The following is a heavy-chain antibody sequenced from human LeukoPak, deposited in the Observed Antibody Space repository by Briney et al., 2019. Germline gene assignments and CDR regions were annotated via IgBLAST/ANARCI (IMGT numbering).Heavy chain of an antibody. CDR3: ARDEGSSYPFDY. CDR1: GGSISSSSFY. CDR2: IYYSGST. Sequence: SETLSLTCTVSGGSISSSSFYWGWIRQPPGKGLEWIGSIYYSGSTYYNPSLKSRVTISVDTSKNQFSLNLSSVTAADTAVYFCARDEGSSYPFDYWGQGTLVTVSS. V-gene: IGHV4-39*07. D-gene: IGHD2-2*01. J-gene: IGHJ4*02.